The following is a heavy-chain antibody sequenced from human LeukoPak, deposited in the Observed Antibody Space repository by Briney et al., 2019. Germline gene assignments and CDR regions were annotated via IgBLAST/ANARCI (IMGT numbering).Heavy chain of an antibody. CDR2: ISGSGGST. D-gene: IGHD4-17*01. Sequence: GGSLRLSCAASGFTFSSYGMSWVRQAPGKGLEWVSAISGSGGSTYYADSVKGRFTISRDNSKNTLYLQMNSLRAEDTAVYYCAKDQSYGDYFFGFDYWGQGTLVTVSS. J-gene: IGHJ4*02. V-gene: IGHV3-23*01. CDR3: AKDQSYGDYFFGFDY. CDR1: GFTFSSYG.